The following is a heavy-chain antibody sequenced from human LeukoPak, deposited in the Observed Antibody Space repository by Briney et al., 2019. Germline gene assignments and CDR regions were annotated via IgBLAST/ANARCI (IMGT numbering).Heavy chain of an antibody. Sequence: ASVKVSCKASGYTFTSYYMHWVRQAPGQGLEWMGIINPSGGSTSYAQKFRGRVTMTRDTSTSTVYMELSSLRSEDTAVYYCARVSLGIAVPPGRWYFDLWGRGTLVTVSS. CDR1: GYTFTSYY. V-gene: IGHV1-46*01. CDR3: ARVSLGIAVPPGRWYFDL. D-gene: IGHD6-19*01. J-gene: IGHJ2*01. CDR2: INPSGGST.